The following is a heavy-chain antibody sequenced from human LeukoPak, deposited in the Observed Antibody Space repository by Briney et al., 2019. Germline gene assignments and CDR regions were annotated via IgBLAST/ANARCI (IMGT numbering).Heavy chain of an antibody. J-gene: IGHJ4*02. CDR2: ISSSGSTI. V-gene: IGHV3-48*03. CDR1: GFTFSSYE. CDR3: ARPSRYNWNYYSIPAFDY. Sequence: HPGGSLRLSCAASGFTFSSYEMNWVRQAPGKGLEWVSYISSSGSTIYYADSVKGRFTISRDNAKNSLYLQMNSLRAEDTAVYYCARPSRYNWNYYSIPAFDYWGQGTLVTVSS. D-gene: IGHD1-7*01.